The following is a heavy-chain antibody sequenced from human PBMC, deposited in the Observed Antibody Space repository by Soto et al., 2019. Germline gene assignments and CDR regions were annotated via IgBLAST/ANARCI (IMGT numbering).Heavy chain of an antibody. CDR3: ARDQVVPAANPDYYYYYGMDV. D-gene: IGHD2-2*01. CDR1: GGSISSGGYY. J-gene: IGHJ6*02. V-gene: IGHV4-31*03. Sequence: SETLSLTCTVSGGSISSGGYYWSWIRQHPGKGLEWIGYIYYSGSTYYNPSLKSRVTISVDTSKNQFSLKLSSVTAADTAVYYCARDQVVPAANPDYYYYYGMDVWGQGTTVTV. CDR2: IYYSGST.